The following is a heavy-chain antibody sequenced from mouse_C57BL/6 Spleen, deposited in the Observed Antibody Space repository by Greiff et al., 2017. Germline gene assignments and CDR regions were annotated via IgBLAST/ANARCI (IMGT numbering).Heavy chain of an antibody. CDR1: GFAFSSSW. D-gene: IGHD1-1*01. CDR2: IYPGDGDT. CDR3: ARALSTTVVPAEYDNAKGD. V-gene: IGHV1-82*01. J-gene: IGHJ4*01. Sequence: QVQLQQSGPELVKPGASVKISCKASGFAFSSSWMTWVKQRPGKGLEWIGRIYPGDGDTNYNGKFKGKATLTADKSSSTTYLQLSSLTSADAAVYFCARALSTTVVPAEYDNAKGDWGQGTSVTVSS.